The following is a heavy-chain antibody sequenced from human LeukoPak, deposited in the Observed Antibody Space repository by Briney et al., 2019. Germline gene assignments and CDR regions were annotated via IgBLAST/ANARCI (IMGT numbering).Heavy chain of an antibody. CDR3: ARDLRYSGYVRVYYYYGMDV. V-gene: IGHV1-18*04. Sequence: ASVKVSCKASGYTFTGYYMHWVRQAPGQGLEWMGWISAYNGNTNYAQKLQGRVTMTTDTSTSTAYMELRSLRSDDTAVYYCARDLRYSGYVRVYYYYGMDVWGQGTTVTVSS. D-gene: IGHD5-12*01. CDR2: ISAYNGNT. J-gene: IGHJ6*02. CDR1: GYTFTGYY.